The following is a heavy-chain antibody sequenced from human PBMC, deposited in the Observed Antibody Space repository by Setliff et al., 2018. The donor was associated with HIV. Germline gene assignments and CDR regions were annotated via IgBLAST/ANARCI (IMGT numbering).Heavy chain of an antibody. CDR2: MNPNSGNT. CDR1: GYTFTSYD. D-gene: IGHD6-19*01. J-gene: IGHJ5*02. CDR3: ARFAVAGTKWSDP. Sequence: GASVKVSCKASGYTFTSYDINWVRQATGQGLEWMGWMNPNSGNTGYAQKFQGRVTMTRNTSISTAYMELRSLRSDDTAVYYCARFAVAGTKWSDPWGQGTLVTVSS. V-gene: IGHV1-8*02.